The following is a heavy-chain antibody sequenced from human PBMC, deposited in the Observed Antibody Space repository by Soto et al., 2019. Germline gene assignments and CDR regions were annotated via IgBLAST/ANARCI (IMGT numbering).Heavy chain of an antibody. V-gene: IGHV3-30-3*01. CDR2: ISYDGSNK. CDR1: GFTFSSYA. CDR3: ARDSDCISTSCYEGPEYYFDY. Sequence: PGGSLRLSCAASGFTFSSYAMHWVRQAPGKGLEWVAVISYDGSNKYYADSVKGRFTISRDNSKNTLYLQMNSLRAEDTAVYYCARDSDCISTSCYEGPEYYFDYWGQGTLVTVSS. D-gene: IGHD2-2*01. J-gene: IGHJ4*02.